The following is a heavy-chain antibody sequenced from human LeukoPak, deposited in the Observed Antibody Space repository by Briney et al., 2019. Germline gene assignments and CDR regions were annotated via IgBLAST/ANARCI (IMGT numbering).Heavy chain of an antibody. V-gene: IGHV1-8*01. J-gene: IGHJ5*02. CDR3: ARGLVVAGNWFDP. CDR1: GYTFTSYD. D-gene: IGHD6-19*01. CDR2: MNPNSGNT. Sequence: VASVKVSCKASGYTFTSYDINWVRQATGQGLEWMGWMNPNSGNTGYAQKFQGRVTMTRNTSISTAYMELSSLRSEDTAVYYCARGLVVAGNWFDPWGQGTLVTVSS.